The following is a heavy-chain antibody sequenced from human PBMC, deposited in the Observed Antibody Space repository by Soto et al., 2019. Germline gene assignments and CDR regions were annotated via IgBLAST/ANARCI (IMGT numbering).Heavy chain of an antibody. J-gene: IGHJ4*02. CDR3: AKVSISKSSAVTFDS. CDR2: VSYDASYQ. V-gene: IGHV3-30*18. D-gene: IGHD2-15*01. CDR1: GFTFRTYD. Sequence: QVQLVESGGGMVQPGKSLRLSCAVSGFTFRTYDMHWVRQAPGRGLEWVAVVSYDASYQNYVDSVKGRFTVSRDNSKNTLFLQMNSLRLEDTAVYYCAKVSISKSSAVTFDSWGRGTLVTVSS.